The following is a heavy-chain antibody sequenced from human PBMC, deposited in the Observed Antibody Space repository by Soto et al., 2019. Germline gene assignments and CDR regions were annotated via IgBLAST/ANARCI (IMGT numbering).Heavy chain of an antibody. J-gene: IGHJ4*02. V-gene: IGHV4-59*08. CDR3: ARRWGRTFDY. D-gene: IGHD7-27*01. CDR2: IYYSGST. Sequence: QVQLQESGPGLVKPSETLSLTCTVSGGSLSSYYWSWIRQPPGKGLEWIGYIYYSGSTNYNPSLKGRVTISVDTSKNQFSLKLSSVTAADTAVYYCARRWGRTFDYWGQGTLVTVSS. CDR1: GGSLSSYY.